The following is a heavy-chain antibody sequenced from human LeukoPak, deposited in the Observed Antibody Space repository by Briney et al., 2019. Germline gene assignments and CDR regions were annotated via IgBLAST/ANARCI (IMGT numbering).Heavy chain of an antibody. J-gene: IGHJ1*01. Sequence: SETLSLTCTVSGDSIRSFYWSWIRQAPGKGLECIGFIYVNGDTNYNPSLKGRATLSLDTSKNQFSLRLTSVTAADTAVCYCAKTARTFASWGPGTQVTVSS. CDR1: GDSIRSFY. CDR3: AKTARTFAS. CDR2: IYVNGDT. V-gene: IGHV4-4*09. D-gene: IGHD1-7*01.